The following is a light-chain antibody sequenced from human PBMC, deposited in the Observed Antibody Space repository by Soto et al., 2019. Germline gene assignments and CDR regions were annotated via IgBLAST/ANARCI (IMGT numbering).Light chain of an antibody. V-gene: IGLV2-14*01. Sequence: QSALTEPACVSRSPGQSITISCTVTRSDVGGYNYVSWYQQHPGKAPKLMIYDVSDRPSGVSNRFSGSKSGNTASLTISGLQAEDEADYYCSSYTSSSTYVFGTGTKVTVL. CDR2: DVS. J-gene: IGLJ1*01. CDR1: RSDVGGYNY. CDR3: SSYTSSSTYV.